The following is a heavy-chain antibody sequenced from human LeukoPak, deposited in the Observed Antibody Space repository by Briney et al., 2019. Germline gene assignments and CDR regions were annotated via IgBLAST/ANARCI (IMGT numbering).Heavy chain of an antibody. V-gene: IGHV4-59*01. CDR2: VHYSGTT. CDR1: DGSITNYD. J-gene: IGHJ2*01. D-gene: IGHD6-13*01. Sequence: PSETLSLTCTVSDGSITNYDWSWVRQPPGKGLEFIGHVHYSGTTNYNPSLRSRVTISIDTSKKHFFLKLKSVTAADTAVYYCARYSTSPRGYFDLWGRGTLVTVSS. CDR3: ARYSTSPRGYFDL.